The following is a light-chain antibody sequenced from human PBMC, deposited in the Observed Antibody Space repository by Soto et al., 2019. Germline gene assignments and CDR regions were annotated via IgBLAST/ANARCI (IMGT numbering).Light chain of an antibody. V-gene: IGKV1-39*01. CDR3: HQTYSIPPT. Sequence: IQITQSPSSLSASVGDRVTMTCRASQRISTYLNWFQQRPGKAPRLLIYAASTLQTGVSSNFSGSASGTDFTLTITSLQPEDFATYFCHQTYSIPPTFGQGTKVDIK. CDR1: QRISTY. J-gene: IGKJ1*01. CDR2: AAS.